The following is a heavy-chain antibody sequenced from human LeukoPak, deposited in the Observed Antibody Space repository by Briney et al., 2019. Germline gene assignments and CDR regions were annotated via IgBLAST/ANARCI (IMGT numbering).Heavy chain of an antibody. J-gene: IGHJ4*02. Sequence: GGSLRLSCAACGFTFSNYGVHWVRQAPGKGVEGGAVIWNDGGNKYYADSVKGRFTISRDNSKNTLYLQMDRLRAEDTALYYCARGSRGDYDHLDYWGQGTLVTVSS. V-gene: IGHV3-33*01. CDR1: GFTFSNYG. CDR3: ARGSRGDYDHLDY. CDR2: IWNDGGNK. D-gene: IGHD4-17*01.